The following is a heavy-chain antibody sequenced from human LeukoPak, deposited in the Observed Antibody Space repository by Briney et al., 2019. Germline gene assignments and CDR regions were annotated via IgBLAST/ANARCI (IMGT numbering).Heavy chain of an antibody. CDR2: INPNSGGT. V-gene: IGHV1-2*02. J-gene: IGHJ6*03. Sequence: GASVKVSCKASGYTFTGYYMHWVRQAPGQGLEWMGWINPNSGGTNYAQKFQGRVTMTRDTSISTAYMELSRLRSDDTAVYYCARPGLVSGRTRTGYYYYMDVWGKGTTVTISS. CDR1: GYTFTGYY. D-gene: IGHD3-10*01. CDR3: ARPGLVSGRTRTGYYYYMDV.